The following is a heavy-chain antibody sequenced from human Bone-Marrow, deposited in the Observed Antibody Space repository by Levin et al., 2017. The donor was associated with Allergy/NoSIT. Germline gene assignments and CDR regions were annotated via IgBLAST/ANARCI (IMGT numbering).Heavy chain of an antibody. J-gene: IGHJ4*02. Sequence: GGSLRLSCAASGFNFDHYAMHWVRQAPGKGLEWVSGISWNSGSIGYEDSVEGRFTISRDNAKNSLYLQMNSLRPEDTAFYYCAKDTEYYYDSTGYYNYWGQGTLVTVSS. CDR3: AKDTEYYYDSTGYYNY. D-gene: IGHD3-22*01. CDR2: ISWNSGSI. V-gene: IGHV3-9*01. CDR1: GFNFDHYA.